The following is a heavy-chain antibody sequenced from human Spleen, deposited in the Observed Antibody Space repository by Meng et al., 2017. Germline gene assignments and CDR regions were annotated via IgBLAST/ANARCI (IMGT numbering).Heavy chain of an antibody. J-gene: IGHJ4*02. CDR2: INPNSGGT. V-gene: IGHV1-2*06. Sequence: QVQLVQSGAEVMNPGASLKVSCKTSGYTFTDFYVHWVRQAPGQGLEWMGRINPNSGGTNYAQKFQGRVTMTRDTSISTAYMELSRLRSDDTAVYYCARGWQQLVELDYWGQGTLVTVSS. CDR3: ARGWQQLVELDY. D-gene: IGHD6-13*01. CDR1: GYTFTDFY.